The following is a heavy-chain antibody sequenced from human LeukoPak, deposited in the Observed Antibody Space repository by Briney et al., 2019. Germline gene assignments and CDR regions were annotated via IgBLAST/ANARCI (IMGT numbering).Heavy chain of an antibody. Sequence: ASVKVSCKTSGYTFTSYYMHWMRQAPGQGLEWVGMINPNGGGTSSAQKFQGRVTMTRDTSTSTVYMDLSSLRSEDTAIYYCARRGGCISASCNLDYWGQGTLVTVSS. D-gene: IGHD2-2*01. V-gene: IGHV1-46*03. CDR3: ARRGGCISASCNLDY. CDR1: GYTFTSYY. CDR2: INPNGGGT. J-gene: IGHJ4*02.